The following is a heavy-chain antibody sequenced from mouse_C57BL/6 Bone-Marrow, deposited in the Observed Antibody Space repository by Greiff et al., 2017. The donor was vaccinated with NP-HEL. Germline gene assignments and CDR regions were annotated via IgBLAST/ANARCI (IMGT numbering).Heavy chain of an antibody. CDR2: ISSGGSYT. V-gene: IGHV5-6*01. D-gene: IGHD2-4*01. Sequence: EVQVVESGGDLVKPGGSLKLSCAASGFTFSSYGMSWVRQTPDTRLEWVATISSGGSYTYYPDSVKGRFTISRDNAKNTLYLQMSSLKSEDTAMYYCARPRDYDWFAYWGQGTLVTVSA. CDR1: GFTFSSYG. J-gene: IGHJ3*01. CDR3: ARPRDYDWFAY.